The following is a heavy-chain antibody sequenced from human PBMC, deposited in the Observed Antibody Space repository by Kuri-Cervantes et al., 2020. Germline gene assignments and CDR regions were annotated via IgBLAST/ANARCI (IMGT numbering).Heavy chain of an antibody. CDR3: ARGRLGMRANWFDP. J-gene: IGHJ5*02. CDR2: IYYSGST. CDR1: GGSITNYF. V-gene: IGHV4-59*12. Sequence: SETLSLTCSVSGGSITNYFWSWIRQPPGKGLEWIGYIYYSGSTNYNPSLKSRVTISVDSSKNQIFLNLSSVTAADTAVYYCARGRLGMRANWFDPWGQGSLVTVSS. D-gene: IGHD7-27*01.